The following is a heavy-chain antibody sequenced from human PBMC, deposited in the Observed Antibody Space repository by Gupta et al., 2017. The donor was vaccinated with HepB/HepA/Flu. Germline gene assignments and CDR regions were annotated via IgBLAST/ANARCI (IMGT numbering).Heavy chain of an antibody. D-gene: IGHD7-27*01. CDR1: GGSISSSSYY. Sequence: QLQLQESGPGLVKPSETLSLTCTVSGGSISSSSYYWGWIRQPPGKGLEWIGSIYYSGSTYYNPSLKSRVTISVDTSKNQFSLKLSSVTAADTAVYYCATYPGDPLGMDVWGKGTTVTVSS. J-gene: IGHJ6*04. V-gene: IGHV4-39*01. CDR2: IYYSGST. CDR3: ATYPGDPLGMDV.